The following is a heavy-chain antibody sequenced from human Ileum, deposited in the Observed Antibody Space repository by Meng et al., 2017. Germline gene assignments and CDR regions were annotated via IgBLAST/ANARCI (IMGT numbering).Heavy chain of an antibody. D-gene: IGHD2-15*01. CDR1: GGSMSRISYL. CDR3: VRDRYCSGGHCPLNWFDP. V-gene: IGHV4-39*07. CDR2: AFYSGTT. Sequence: GSLRLSCTVSGGSMSRISYLWGWVRQPPGKGLEWIGSAFYSGTTHYNPSLKSRVSISVDTAKNQFSLTLTSVTAADTAVYYCVRDRYCSGGHCPLNWFDPWGQGSLVTVSS. J-gene: IGHJ5*02.